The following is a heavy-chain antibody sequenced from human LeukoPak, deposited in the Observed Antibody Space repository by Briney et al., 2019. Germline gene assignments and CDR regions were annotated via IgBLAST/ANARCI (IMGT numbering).Heavy chain of an antibody. CDR1: GYTFTSYD. Sequence: ASVKVSCKASGYTFTSYDINWVRQATGQGLEWMGWMNPNSGNTGYAQKFQGRVTMTRNTSISTAYMELSSLRSDDTAVYYCARDSTDPGGNDYYMDVWGKGTTVTVSS. CDR3: ARDSTDPGGNDYYMDV. V-gene: IGHV1-8*01. CDR2: MNPNSGNT. J-gene: IGHJ6*03. D-gene: IGHD1-1*01.